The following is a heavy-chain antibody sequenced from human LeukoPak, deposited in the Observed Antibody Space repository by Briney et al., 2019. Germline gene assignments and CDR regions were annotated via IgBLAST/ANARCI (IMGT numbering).Heavy chain of an antibody. CDR3: ASTDYYDSSGYFDY. V-gene: IGHV4-39*01. J-gene: IGHJ4*02. D-gene: IGHD3-22*01. Sequence: SETLSLTCTVSGGSISSSSYYWGWIRQPPGKGLEWIGSIYYSGSTYYNPSLKSRVTISVDTSKNQFSLKLSSVTAADTAVYCCASTDYYDSSGYFDYWGQGTLVTVSS. CDR2: IYYSGST. CDR1: GGSISSSSYY.